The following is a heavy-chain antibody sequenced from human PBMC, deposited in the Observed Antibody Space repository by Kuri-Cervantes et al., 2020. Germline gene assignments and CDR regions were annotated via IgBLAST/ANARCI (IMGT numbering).Heavy chain of an antibody. V-gene: IGHV4-39*07. Sequence: SETLSLTCTVSGGSVSSGSYYWGWIRQPPGKGLEWIGSIYYSGSTYYNPSLKSRVTISVDTSKNQFSLKLSSVTAADTAVYYCARGQWLVRKRSNVVPFDPWGQGTLVTVSS. J-gene: IGHJ5*02. CDR1: GGSVSSGSYY. CDR2: IYYSGST. D-gene: IGHD6-19*01. CDR3: ARGQWLVRKRSNVVPFDP.